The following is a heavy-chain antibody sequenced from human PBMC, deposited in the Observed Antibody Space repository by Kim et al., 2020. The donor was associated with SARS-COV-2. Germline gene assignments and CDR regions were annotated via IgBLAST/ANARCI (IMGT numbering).Heavy chain of an antibody. J-gene: IGHJ3*01. D-gene: IGHD2-21*01. CDR3: ARHRGPRLDAFDF. Sequence: SETLSLTCSVSGGSISSYYWSWIRQPPGKGLEWIGYIYYSGSTNYSPSLKSRVTISIDTSKNQFSLKLRSVTASDTAVFYCARHRGPRLDAFDFWGQVT. CDR1: GGSISSYY. CDR2: IYYSGST. V-gene: IGHV4-59*08.